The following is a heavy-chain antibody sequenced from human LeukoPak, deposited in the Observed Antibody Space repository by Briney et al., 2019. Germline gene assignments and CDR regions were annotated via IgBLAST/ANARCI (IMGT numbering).Heavy chain of an antibody. CDR2: INPNSGGT. J-gene: IGHJ4*02. Sequence: ASVKVSCKASGYTFTGYYMHWVRQAPGQGLEWMGWINPNSGGTNYTQKFQGRVTMTRNTSISTAYMEMSSLRSEDTAVYYCARGAGGSQLWEDYWGQGTLVTVSS. CDR3: ARGAGGSQLWEDY. CDR1: GYTFTGYY. V-gene: IGHV1-2*02. D-gene: IGHD5-18*01.